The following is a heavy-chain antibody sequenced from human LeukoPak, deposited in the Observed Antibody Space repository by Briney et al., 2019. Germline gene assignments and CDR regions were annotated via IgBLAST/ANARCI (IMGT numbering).Heavy chain of an antibody. CDR1: GFTASANN. J-gene: IGHJ6*02. V-gene: IGHV3-53*01. CDR2: FFGGGST. CDR3: ARDATRNSNYAIGYYGMDV. D-gene: IGHD2-8*01. Sequence: GGSLRLSCAASGFTASANNISGVRQAPGRGLGWASVFFGGGSTYYADSVKGRFTISRDNSKNTLYLQMNSLRAEDTAVYYCARDATRNSNYAIGYYGMDVWGQGTTVTVSS.